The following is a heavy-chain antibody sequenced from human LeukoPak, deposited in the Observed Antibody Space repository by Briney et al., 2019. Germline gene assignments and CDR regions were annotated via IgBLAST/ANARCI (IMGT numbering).Heavy chain of an antibody. CDR1: AYTFTSYC. Sequence: ASVTVSCRASAYTFTSYCISWVRQAPGQGREWMGWIIAYNGNTNYAQKLQGRVTMTTDTSTSKRYMELRSLRSDDTAVYYCARVTRMGTAMVFGYWGQGTLVTVSS. V-gene: IGHV1-18*01. J-gene: IGHJ4*02. D-gene: IGHD5-18*01. CDR2: IIAYNGNT. CDR3: ARVTRMGTAMVFGY.